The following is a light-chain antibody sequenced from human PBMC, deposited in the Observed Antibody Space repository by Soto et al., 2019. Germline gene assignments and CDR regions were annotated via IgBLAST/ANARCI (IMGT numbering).Light chain of an antibody. V-gene: IGKV3-20*01. Sequence: IMLSQSPGTVSLSTGERATLSCRASQSVSSSYLAWYQQKPGQAPRLLIYGASSRATGIPDRFSGGGSGTDFTLTISRLEPEDFGVYYCQQYHDSTLMFGQGTKVDIK. CDR3: QQYHDSTLM. CDR2: GAS. J-gene: IGKJ1*01. CDR1: QSVSSSY.